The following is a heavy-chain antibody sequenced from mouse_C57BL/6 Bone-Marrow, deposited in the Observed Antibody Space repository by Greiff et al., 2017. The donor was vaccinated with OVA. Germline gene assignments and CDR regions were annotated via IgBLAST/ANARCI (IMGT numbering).Heavy chain of an antibody. V-gene: IGHV1-22*01. D-gene: IGHD2-4*01. J-gene: IGHJ2*01. CDR3: ARNPLYDYDGRGYYLDY. Sequence: VQLQQSGPELVKPGASVKMSCKASGYTFTDYNMHWVKQSHGKSLEWIGYINPNNGGTSYNQKFKGKATLTVNKSSSTAYMELRSLTSEDSAVYYCARNPLYDYDGRGYYLDYWGQGTTLTVSS. CDR2: INPNNGGT. CDR1: GYTFTDYN.